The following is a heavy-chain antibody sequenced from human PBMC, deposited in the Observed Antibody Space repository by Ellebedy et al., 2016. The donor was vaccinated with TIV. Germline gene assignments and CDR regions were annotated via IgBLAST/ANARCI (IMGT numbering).Heavy chain of an antibody. Sequence: GESLKISCAASGFTFSSYGMHWVRQAPGKGLEWVAIISYVGSNKYYADSVKGRFTISRDNSKNTLYLQMNSLSAEDTAVYSCARDRVYCGGDCYFSYSYYGMDVWGQGTTVTVSS. J-gene: IGHJ6*02. CDR3: ARDRVYCGGDCYFSYSYYGMDV. D-gene: IGHD2-21*02. CDR1: GFTFSSYG. CDR2: ISYVGSNK. V-gene: IGHV3-30*03.